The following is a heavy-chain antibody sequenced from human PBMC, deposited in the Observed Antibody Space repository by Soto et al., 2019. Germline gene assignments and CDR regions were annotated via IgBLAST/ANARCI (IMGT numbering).Heavy chain of an antibody. CDR3: AKSESRRVVMIRGVPASPDIDK. Sequence: VQLVESGGGLVQPGRSLRLSCAASGFSFDDFAMHWVRLVPGKGLEWVSGISWNSVSIDYADSVKGRFTISRDNAKTSLYLQMDSLRTEDTALYFCAKSESRRVVMIRGVPASPDIDKWGQGTLVTVSS. J-gene: IGHJ4*02. V-gene: IGHV3-9*01. CDR1: GFSFDDFA. D-gene: IGHD3-10*01. CDR2: ISWNSVSI.